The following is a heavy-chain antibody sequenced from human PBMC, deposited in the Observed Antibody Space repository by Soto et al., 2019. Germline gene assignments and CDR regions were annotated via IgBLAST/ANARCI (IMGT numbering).Heavy chain of an antibody. Sequence: SETLSLTCAVYGGSFSGYYWSWIRQPPGKGLEWIGEINHSGSTSYNPSLKSRVTISVDTSKNQFSLKLSSVTAADTAVYYCARSGDSGSYAFDYWGQGTLVTVSS. CDR2: INHSGST. CDR1: GGSFSGYY. D-gene: IGHD1-26*01. J-gene: IGHJ4*02. CDR3: ARSGDSGSYAFDY. V-gene: IGHV4-34*01.